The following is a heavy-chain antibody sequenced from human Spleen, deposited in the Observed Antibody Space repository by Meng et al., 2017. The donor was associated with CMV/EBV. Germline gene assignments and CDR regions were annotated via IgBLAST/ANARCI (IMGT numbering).Heavy chain of an antibody. CDR1: GFTFSSYS. V-gene: IGHV3-48*04. CDR3: ARVHYGGFDYFDY. D-gene: IGHD4-23*01. J-gene: IGHJ4*02. Sequence: GESLKISCAASGFTFSSYSMNWVRQAPGKGLEWVSYISSSSSTIYYADSVKGRFTISRDNAKNSLYLQMNSLRAEDTAVYYCARVHYGGFDYFDYWGQGTLVTVSS. CDR2: ISSSSSTI.